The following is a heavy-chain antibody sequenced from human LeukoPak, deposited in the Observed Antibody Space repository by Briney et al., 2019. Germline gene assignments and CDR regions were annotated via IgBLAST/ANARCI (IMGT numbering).Heavy chain of an antibody. J-gene: IGHJ4*02. V-gene: IGHV4-59*01. D-gene: IGHD3-22*01. Sequence: SETLSLTCTVSGGSISNYYWSWIRQPPGKGLEWIGYVYYSGSTNCNPSLKSRVTMSVDTSRTQFSLKLSSVTAADTAVYYCARGKEGDYDSSGYYSYWGQGTLVTVSS. CDR1: GGSISNYY. CDR3: ARGKEGDYDSSGYYSY. CDR2: VYYSGST.